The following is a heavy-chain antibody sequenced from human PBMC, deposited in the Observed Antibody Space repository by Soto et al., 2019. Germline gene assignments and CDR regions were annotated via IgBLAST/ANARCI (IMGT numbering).Heavy chain of an antibody. V-gene: IGHV4-59*08. CDR3: ARRYSSSFDY. J-gene: IGHJ4*02. CDR2: IYYSGST. Sequence: SETLSLTCTVSGGSISSYYWSWIRQPPGKGLEWIGYIYYSGSTNYNPSLKSRVTISVDTSKNLFPLKLSSVTAADTAVYYCARRYSSSFDYWGQGTLVTVSS. CDR1: GGSISSYY. D-gene: IGHD6-13*01.